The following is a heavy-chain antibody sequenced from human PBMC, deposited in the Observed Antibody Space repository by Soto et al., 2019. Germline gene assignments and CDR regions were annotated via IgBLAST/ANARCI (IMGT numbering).Heavy chain of an antibody. Sequence: ASVKVSCKASGYTFTSYGISWVRQAPGQGLEWMGWISAYNGNTNYAQKLQGRVTMTTDTSTSTAYMELRSLRPDDTAVYYGGRVVVTAAGAGVNWLDRWGQVALV. CDR3: GRVVVTAAGAGVNWLDR. CDR2: ISAYNGNT. V-gene: IGHV1-18*01. D-gene: IGHD2-15*01. J-gene: IGHJ5*02. CDR1: GYTFTSYG.